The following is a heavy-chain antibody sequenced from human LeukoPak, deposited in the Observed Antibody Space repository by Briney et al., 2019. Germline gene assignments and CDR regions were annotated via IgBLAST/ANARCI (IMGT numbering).Heavy chain of an antibody. CDR1: GFTFSSYG. V-gene: IGHV3-23*01. CDR3: AKEAGDYGDFSSFDY. D-gene: IGHD4-17*01. Sequence: GGSLRLSCAASGFTFSSYGMSWVRQAPGKGLEWVSAISGSGGSTYYADSVKGRFTISRDNSKNTVYVQINSLRAEDTAVYYCAKEAGDYGDFSSFDYWGQGTLVTVSS. CDR2: ISGSGGST. J-gene: IGHJ4*02.